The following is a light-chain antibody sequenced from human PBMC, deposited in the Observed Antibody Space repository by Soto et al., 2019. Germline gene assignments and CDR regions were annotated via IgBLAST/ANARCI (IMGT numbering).Light chain of an antibody. CDR3: QSYDRSLSGAAV. Sequence: QSVLTQPPSVSGAPGQRVTLSCTGSSSNIGTDYEVHWYQQLPGTAPKLLIYRNTNRPSGVPDRFSGSKSGTSASLAITGLQAEDEADYYCQSYDRSLSGAAVFGGGTKLTVL. CDR2: RNT. J-gene: IGLJ2*01. V-gene: IGLV1-40*01. CDR1: SSNIGTDYE.